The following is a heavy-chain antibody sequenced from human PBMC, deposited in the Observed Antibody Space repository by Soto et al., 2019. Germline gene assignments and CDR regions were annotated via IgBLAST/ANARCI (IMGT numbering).Heavy chain of an antibody. CDR2: ISGSGGST. V-gene: IGHV3-23*01. J-gene: IGHJ6*02. D-gene: IGHD3-3*01. CDR1: GFTFSSYA. Sequence: GGSLRLSCAASGFTFSSYAMSWVRQAPGKGLEWVSAISGSGGSTYYADSVKGRFTISRDNSKNTLYLQMNSLRAEDTAVYYCAGGYYTQYYYYGMDVWGQGTTVTVSS. CDR3: AGGYYTQYYYYGMDV.